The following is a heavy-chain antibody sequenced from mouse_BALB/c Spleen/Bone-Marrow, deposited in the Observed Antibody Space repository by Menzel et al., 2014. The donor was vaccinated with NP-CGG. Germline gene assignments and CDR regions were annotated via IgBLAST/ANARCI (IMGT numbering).Heavy chain of an antibody. D-gene: IGHD2-14*01. V-gene: IGHV1-80*01. CDR1: GYAFSSYW. CDR2: IYPGDGDT. Sequence: VMLVESGAELGRPGSSVKISCKASGYAFSSYWMNWVKQRPGQGLEWIGQIYPGDGDTNYIGKFKGKATLTADKSSSTAYMQLSSLTSEDSAVYFCARYYRNDYFALDYWGQGTSVTVSS. J-gene: IGHJ4*01. CDR3: ARYYRNDYFALDY.